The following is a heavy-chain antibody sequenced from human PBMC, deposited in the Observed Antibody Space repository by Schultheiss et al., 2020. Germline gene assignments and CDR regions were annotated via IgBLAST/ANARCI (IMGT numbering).Heavy chain of an antibody. Sequence: GSLRLSCTVSGGSISSGDYYWSWVRQPPGKGLEWIGEIYHSGSTNYNPSLKSRVTISVDKSKNQFSLKLSSVTAADTAVYYCARAYYYDSSGFEDWGQGTLVTVSS. J-gene: IGHJ4*02. D-gene: IGHD3-22*01. CDR3: ARAYYYDSSGFED. CDR2: IYHSGST. CDR1: GGSISSGDYY. V-gene: IGHV4-4*02.